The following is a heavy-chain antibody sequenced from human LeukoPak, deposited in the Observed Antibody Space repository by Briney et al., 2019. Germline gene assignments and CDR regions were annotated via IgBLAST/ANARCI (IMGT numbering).Heavy chain of an antibody. CDR1: GFTFSSYG. V-gene: IGHV3-23*01. D-gene: IGHD5-18*01. Sequence: GGSLRLSCAASGFTFSSYGMSWVRQAPGKGLEWVSAISGSGGSTYYADSVKGRFTISRDNSKNTLYLQMNSLRAEDTAVYYCAKEEYSYGQSLPEHWGQGTLVTVSS. CDR3: AKEEYSYGQSLPEH. CDR2: ISGSGGST. J-gene: IGHJ1*01.